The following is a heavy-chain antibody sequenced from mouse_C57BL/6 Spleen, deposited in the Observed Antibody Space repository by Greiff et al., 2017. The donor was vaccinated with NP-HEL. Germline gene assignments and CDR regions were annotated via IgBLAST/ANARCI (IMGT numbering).Heavy chain of an antibody. CDR1: GYTFTSYW. J-gene: IGHJ3*01. CDR2: IDPSDSYT. Sequence: QVQLQQPGAELVMPGASVKLSCKASGYTFTSYWMHWVKQRPGQGLEWIGEIDPSDSYTNYNQKFKGKSTLTVDKSSSTAYMQLSSLTSEDSAVYYCAAGTWLANWGQGTLVTVSA. V-gene: IGHV1-69*01. CDR3: AAGTWLAN. D-gene: IGHD4-1*01.